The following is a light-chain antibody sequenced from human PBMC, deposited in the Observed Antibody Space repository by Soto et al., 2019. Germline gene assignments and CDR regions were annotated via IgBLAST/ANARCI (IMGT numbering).Light chain of an antibody. J-gene: IGLJ2*01. CDR1: SGDVGGYNY. V-gene: IGLV2-8*01. CDR2: EVS. CDR3: SSYAGNNIVV. Sequence: QSALTKPPSVSGSPGQSVTISCSGTSGDVGGYNYVSWYQQHPGTAPKRVIYEVSERPSAVPDRFSGSKSGNTASLTVSGLQADDEADYYCSSYAGNNIVVFGGGTKLTVL.